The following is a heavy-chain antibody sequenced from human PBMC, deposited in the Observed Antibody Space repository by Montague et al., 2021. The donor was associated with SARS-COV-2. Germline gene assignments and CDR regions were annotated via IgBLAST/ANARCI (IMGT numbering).Heavy chain of an antibody. D-gene: IGHD3-3*01. J-gene: IGHJ4*02. CDR1: GYSISSGYY. CDR3: ARDVRYYDFWSGRAQTSPDY. CDR2: IYHSGST. Sequence: SETLSLTCTVSGYSISSGYYWGWIRQPPGKGLKWIGSIYHSGSTYYNPSLKSRVTISVDTSKNQFSLKLRSVTAADTAVYYCARDVRYYDFWSGRAQTSPDYWGQGTLVTVSS. V-gene: IGHV4-38-2*02.